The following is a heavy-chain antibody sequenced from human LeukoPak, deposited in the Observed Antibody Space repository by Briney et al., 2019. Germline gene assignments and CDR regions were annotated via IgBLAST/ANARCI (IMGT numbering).Heavy chain of an antibody. D-gene: IGHD1-26*01. CDR1: GFIVNTYY. Sequence: GSLRLSCAASGFIVNTYYMSWVRQAPGKGLEWVSIIYSDGSTYYADSVKGRFTISRDTSKNTLYLQMNSLRAEDTAVYYCARIYSGSHYSWGQGTLVTISS. J-gene: IGHJ4*02. CDR2: IYSDGST. CDR3: ARIYSGSHYS. V-gene: IGHV3-53*01.